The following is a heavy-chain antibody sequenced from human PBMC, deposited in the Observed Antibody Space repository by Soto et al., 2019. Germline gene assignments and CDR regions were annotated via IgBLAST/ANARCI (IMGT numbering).Heavy chain of an antibody. CDR3: ARAQRAAIYYYYGMDV. CDR1: GGAFSSYA. Sequence: SVKVSCKASGGAFSSYAISWVRQAPGQGLEWMGGIIPIFGTANYAQKFQGRVTITADESTSTAYMELSSLRSEDTAVYYCARAQRAAIYYYYGMDVRGQGTTVTVSS. V-gene: IGHV1-69*13. D-gene: IGHD2-2*01. J-gene: IGHJ6*02. CDR2: IIPIFGTA.